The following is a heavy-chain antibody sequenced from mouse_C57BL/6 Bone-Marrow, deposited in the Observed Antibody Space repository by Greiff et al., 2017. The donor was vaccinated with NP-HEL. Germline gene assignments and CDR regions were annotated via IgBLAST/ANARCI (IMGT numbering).Heavy chain of an antibody. CDR2: ISDGGSYT. Sequence: EVHLVEFGGGLVKPGGSLKLSCAASGFTFSSYAMSWVRQTPEKRLEWVATISDGGSYTYYPDNVKGRFTISRDNAKNNLYLQMSHLKSEDTAMYYCAREGITTVVAYYAMDYWGQGTSVTVSS. D-gene: IGHD1-1*01. J-gene: IGHJ4*01. V-gene: IGHV5-4*01. CDR3: AREGITTVVAYYAMDY. CDR1: GFTFSSYA.